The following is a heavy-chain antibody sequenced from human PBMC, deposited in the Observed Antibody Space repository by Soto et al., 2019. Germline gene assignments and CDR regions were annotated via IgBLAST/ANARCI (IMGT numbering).Heavy chain of an antibody. Sequence: QVQLVESGGGVVQPGRSLRLSCAASGFTFSSYGMHWVRQAPGKGLEWVAVISYDGSNKYYADSVQGRLTISRDNSKITLYLQMNSLRAEDTAVYYCAKVRLAYCGGDCPYYFDYWGQGTLVTVSS. V-gene: IGHV3-30*18. D-gene: IGHD2-21*02. CDR3: AKVRLAYCGGDCPYYFDY. CDR2: ISYDGSNK. J-gene: IGHJ4*02. CDR1: GFTFSSYG.